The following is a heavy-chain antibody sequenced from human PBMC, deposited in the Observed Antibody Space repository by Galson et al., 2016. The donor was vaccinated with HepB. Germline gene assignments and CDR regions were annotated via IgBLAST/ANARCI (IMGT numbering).Heavy chain of an antibody. Sequence: SLRLSCAASGFTFSGYKMNWVRQAPGRALEWVSYISTTSSAIYYADSVKGRFSISRDNAESSLYLQMNSLRDEDTAVYYYARKFSGLENYFFDYWGQGTLVIVSS. V-gene: IGHV3-48*02. CDR3: ARKFSGLENYFFDY. J-gene: IGHJ4*02. D-gene: IGHD3-3*01. CDR2: ISTTSSAI. CDR1: GFTFSGYK.